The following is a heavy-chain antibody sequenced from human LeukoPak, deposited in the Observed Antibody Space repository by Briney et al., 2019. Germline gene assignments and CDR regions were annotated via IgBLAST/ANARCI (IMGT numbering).Heavy chain of an antibody. Sequence: ASVKVSCKASGGTFSSYAISWVRQAPGQGLEWMGGIIPICGTANYAQKFQGRVTITADESTSTAYMELSSLRSEDTAVYYCAREKKEQQLASDAFDIWGQGTMVTVSS. CDR3: AREKKEQQLASDAFDI. V-gene: IGHV1-69*13. CDR1: GGTFSSYA. D-gene: IGHD6-13*01. J-gene: IGHJ3*02. CDR2: IIPICGTA.